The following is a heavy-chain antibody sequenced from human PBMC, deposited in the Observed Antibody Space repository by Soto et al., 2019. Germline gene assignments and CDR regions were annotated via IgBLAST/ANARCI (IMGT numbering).Heavy chain of an antibody. CDR1: GFIFDDYA. CDR3: AKGTEYGVVLMSTFDY. V-gene: IGHV3-9*01. Sequence: EVQLVESGGGLVQPGTSLRLSCAASGFIFDDYAMNWVRQAPGKGLEWVSGINWNSGTMVYVDSVKGRFTISRDNAKNSLYLQMNSLRPEHTAFYFCAKGTEYGVVLMSTFDYWGQGTLVTVSS. J-gene: IGHJ4*02. CDR2: INWNSGTM. D-gene: IGHD3-3*01.